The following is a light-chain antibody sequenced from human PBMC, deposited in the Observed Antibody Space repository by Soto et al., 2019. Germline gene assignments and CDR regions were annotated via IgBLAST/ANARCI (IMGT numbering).Light chain of an antibody. CDR2: STN. V-gene: IGLV8-61*01. CDR3: VLYMGLGISL. CDR1: SGSVSTDHY. J-gene: IGLJ2*01. Sequence: QTVVTQEPSFSVSPGGKANLTCGLSSGSVSTDHYPSWYQQTPGQAPRTLIYSTNSRSSGVPDRFSGSILGNKAALTITGAQADDESDYYCVLYMGLGISLFGGGTKLTVL.